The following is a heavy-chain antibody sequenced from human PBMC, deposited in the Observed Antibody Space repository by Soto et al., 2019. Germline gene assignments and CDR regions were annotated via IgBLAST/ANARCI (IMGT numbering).Heavy chain of an antibody. V-gene: IGHV1-69*04. Sequence: GASVKVSCKASGGTFSSYTISWVRQAPGQGLEWMGRIIPILGIANYAQKFQGRVTITADKSTSTAYMELSSLRSEDTAVYYCAREGGSWYSPYYYGMNVWXQGTTVTVSS. D-gene: IGHD6-13*01. J-gene: IGHJ6*02. CDR2: IIPILGIA. CDR1: GGTFSSYT. CDR3: AREGGSWYSPYYYGMNV.